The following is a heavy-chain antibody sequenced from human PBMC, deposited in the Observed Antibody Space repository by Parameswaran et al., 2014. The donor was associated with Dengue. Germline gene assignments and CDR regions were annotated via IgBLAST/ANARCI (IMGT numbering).Heavy chain of an antibody. V-gene: IGHV1-69*06. CDR3: ATREYSSSSGSVGYYYYYMDV. Sequence: VRQAPGQGLEWMGGIIPIFGTANYAQKFQGRVTITADKSTSTAYMELSSLRSEDTAVYYCATREYSSSSGSVGYYYYYMDVWGKGTTVTVSS. CDR2: IIPIFGTA. D-gene: IGHD6-6*01. J-gene: IGHJ6*03.